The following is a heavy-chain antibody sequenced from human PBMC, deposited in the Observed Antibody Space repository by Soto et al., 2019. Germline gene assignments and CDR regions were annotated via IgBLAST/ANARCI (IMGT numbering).Heavy chain of an antibody. CDR2: IYYSGST. Sequence: SETLSLTCTVSGGSISSSSYYWGWIRQPPGKGLEWIGSIYYSGSTNYNPSLKSRVTISVDTSKNQFSLKLSSVTAADTAVYYCASTNDIVVVVAATNSLFDYWGQGTLVTVSS. CDR3: ASTNDIVVVVAATNSLFDY. J-gene: IGHJ4*02. V-gene: IGHV4-39*01. D-gene: IGHD2-15*01. CDR1: GGSISSSSYY.